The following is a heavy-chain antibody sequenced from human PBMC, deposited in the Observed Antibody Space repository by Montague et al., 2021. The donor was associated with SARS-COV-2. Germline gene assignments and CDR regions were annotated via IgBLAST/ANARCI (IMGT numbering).Heavy chain of an antibody. D-gene: IGHD6-13*01. J-gene: IGHJ3*02. CDR1: GFTFSSYA. CDR3: AKDRQLVGDDAFDI. Sequence: SLGLSGAASGFTFSSYAMSWVRQAPGKGLEWVSTISISDGNTYYSDSVXGLFTISRDKSKNTLYLQMNSLRAEDTAVYYCAKDRQLVGDDAFDIWGQGTMVTVSS. V-gene: IGHV3-23*01. CDR2: ISISDGNT.